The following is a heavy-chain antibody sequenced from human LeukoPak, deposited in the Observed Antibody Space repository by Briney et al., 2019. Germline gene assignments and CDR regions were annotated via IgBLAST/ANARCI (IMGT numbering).Heavy chain of an antibody. Sequence: GSLRLSCAASGFTFSSYWMSWVRQAPGKGLEWVANIKQDGSEKYYVDSVKGRFTISRDNAKNSLYLQMNSLRAEDTAVYYCASDSYGYLSDYWGQGTLVTVSS. D-gene: IGHD5-18*01. V-gene: IGHV3-7*01. CDR3: ASDSYGYLSDY. CDR1: GFTFSSYW. J-gene: IGHJ4*02. CDR2: IKQDGSEK.